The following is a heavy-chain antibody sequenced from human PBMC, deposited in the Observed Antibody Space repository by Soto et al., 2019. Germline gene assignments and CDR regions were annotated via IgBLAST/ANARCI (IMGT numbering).Heavy chain of an antibody. Sequence: VGSLRLSCAASGFTVSSNYMSWVRQAPGKGLEWVSVIYSGGSTYYADSVKGRFTISRDNSKNTLYLQMNSLRAEDTAVYYCARLLGAYNYFDYWGQGTLVTVSS. CDR2: IYSGGST. V-gene: IGHV3-53*01. CDR3: ARLLGAYNYFDY. CDR1: GFTVSSNY. J-gene: IGHJ4*02. D-gene: IGHD3-16*01.